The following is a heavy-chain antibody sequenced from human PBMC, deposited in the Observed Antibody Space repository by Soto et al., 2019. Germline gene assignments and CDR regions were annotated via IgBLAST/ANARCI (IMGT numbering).Heavy chain of an antibody. CDR3: ARGGRLQSVPY. D-gene: IGHD4-4*01. Sequence: GSLILFFAASGFTFSDYYMSLIRQAPGKGLEWVSYISSSGSTIYYADSVKGRFTISRDNAKNSLYLQMNSLRAEDTAVYYCARGGRLQSVPYWGQGTLVTVYS. CDR1: GFTFSDYY. CDR2: ISSSGSTI. V-gene: IGHV3-11*01. J-gene: IGHJ4*02.